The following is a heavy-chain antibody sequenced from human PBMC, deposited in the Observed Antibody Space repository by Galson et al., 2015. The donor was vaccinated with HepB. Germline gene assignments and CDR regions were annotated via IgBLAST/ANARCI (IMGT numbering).Heavy chain of an antibody. CDR1: GFTFSSYA. J-gene: IGHJ4*02. CDR3: AKDWNYYDDSGYYYLDY. CDR2: ISDSGDST. V-gene: IGHV3-23*01. D-gene: IGHD3-22*01. Sequence: SLRLSCAASGFTFSSYAMNWVRQAPGKGLEWVSAISDSGDSTYSADSVKGRFTISRDNSKNTLYLQMNRLRAEDTAVYYCAKDWNYYDDSGYYYLDYWGQGTLVTVSS.